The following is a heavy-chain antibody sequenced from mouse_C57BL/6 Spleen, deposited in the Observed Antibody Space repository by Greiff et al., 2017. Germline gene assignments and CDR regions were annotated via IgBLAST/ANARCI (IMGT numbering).Heavy chain of an antibody. D-gene: IGHD1-1*01. CDR1: GYTFTDYN. V-gene: IGHV1-18*01. Sequence: VQLKESGPELVKPGASVKIPCKASGYTFTDYNMDWVKQSHGTSLEWIGDINPNNGGTIYNQKFKGKATLTVDKSSSTAYMELRSLTSEDTAVYYCARKYYGSRAYAMDYWGQGTSVTVSS. J-gene: IGHJ4*01. CDR2: INPNNGGT. CDR3: ARKYYGSRAYAMDY.